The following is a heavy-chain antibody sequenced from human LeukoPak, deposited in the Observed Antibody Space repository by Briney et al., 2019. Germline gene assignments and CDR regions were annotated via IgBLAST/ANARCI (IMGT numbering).Heavy chain of an antibody. D-gene: IGHD3-10*01. CDR2: IASGTT. CDR3: ARDKAHSYGYYFDP. CDR1: GDAISTYY. Sequence: SETLSLICTVSGDAISTYYWNWIRQTPGKGLEWVGHIASGTTDYNPSLKSRAIISVDTSKNQIPLRLTSVTAADTAVYYCARDKAHSYGYYFDPWGPGTQVLVSS. V-gene: IGHV4-4*08. J-gene: IGHJ4*02.